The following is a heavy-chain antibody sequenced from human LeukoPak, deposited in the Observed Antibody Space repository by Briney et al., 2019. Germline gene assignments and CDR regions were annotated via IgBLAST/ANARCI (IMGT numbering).Heavy chain of an antibody. CDR1: GGSISSYY. CDR3: ARVGSPVDY. D-gene: IGHD4-17*01. CDR2: IYYSGST. Sequence: SETLSLTCTVSGGSISSYYWSWIRQPPGKGLEWIGYIYYSGSTNYNPSLKSRVTISVDTSKNQFSLKLSSVTAADTVVYYCARVGSPVDYWGQGTLVTVSS. J-gene: IGHJ4*02. V-gene: IGHV4-59*01.